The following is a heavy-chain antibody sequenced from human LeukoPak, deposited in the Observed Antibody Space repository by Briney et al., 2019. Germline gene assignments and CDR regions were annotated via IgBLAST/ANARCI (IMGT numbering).Heavy chain of an antibody. CDR3: AKPVTSDAFDI. CDR1: GFTFSSYS. J-gene: IGHJ3*02. V-gene: IGHV3-21*04. D-gene: IGHD1-14*01. Sequence: GGSLRLSCAASGFTFSSYSMNWVRQAPGKGLEWVSSISSSSSYIYYADSVKGRFTISRDNAKNSLYLQMNSLRAEDTAVYYCAKPVTSDAFDIWGQGTMVTVSS. CDR2: ISSSSSYI.